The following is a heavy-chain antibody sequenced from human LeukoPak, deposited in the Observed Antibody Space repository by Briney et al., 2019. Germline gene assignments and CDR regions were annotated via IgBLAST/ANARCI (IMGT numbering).Heavy chain of an antibody. CDR2: VSKSGGTM. Sequence: GGSLRLSCEASGFTFSSYEMNWFRQAPAKGLEWVSYVSKSGGTMKNADSVKGRFTVSRDNAKNSLYLQMNSLTAEDTAVYYCATAVIRGRGTMVTVSS. J-gene: IGHJ3*02. V-gene: IGHV3-48*03. CDR1: GFTFSSYE. CDR3: ATAVI.